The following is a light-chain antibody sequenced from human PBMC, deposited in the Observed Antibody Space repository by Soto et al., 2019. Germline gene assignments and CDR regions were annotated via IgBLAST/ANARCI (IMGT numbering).Light chain of an antibody. CDR3: QSKDNGLSGSDV. CDR2: GDS. J-gene: IGLJ1*01. CDR1: SSNIGAGYD. Sequence: SALTQPPTVSCAPGQSGTIPCPGRSSNIGAGYDVNWYQQLPETAPKLLIFGDSIRPSRVPDRFSGSKSGTSAAQVITGLQADGEADYYCQSKDNGLSGSDVFGTGTKVTVL. V-gene: IGLV1-40*01.